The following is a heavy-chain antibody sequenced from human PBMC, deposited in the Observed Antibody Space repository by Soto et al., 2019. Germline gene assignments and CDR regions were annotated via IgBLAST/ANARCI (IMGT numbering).Heavy chain of an antibody. D-gene: IGHD3-3*01. CDR3: ARDHYDFWSGFPPTIWFHP. V-gene: IGHV3-21*01. J-gene: IGHJ5*02. Sequence: GGSLRLSCAASGFIFTSYSMVWVRQAPGKGLEWVSSISSRSDSVYYADSVKGRFTISRDNAQNSLYLQMNSLTSEDTAVYYCARDHYDFWSGFPPTIWFHPWGQGTLVTVSS. CDR2: ISSRSDSV. CDR1: GFIFTSYS.